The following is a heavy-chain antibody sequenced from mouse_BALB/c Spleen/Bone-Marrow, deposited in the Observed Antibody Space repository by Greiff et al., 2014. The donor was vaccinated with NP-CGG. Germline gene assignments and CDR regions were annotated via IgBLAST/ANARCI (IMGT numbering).Heavy chain of an antibody. D-gene: IGHD2-2*01. CDR1: GYSFTSYW. Sequence: VKLMESGPQLVRPGASGKISCKASGYSFTSYWMHWGKQRPGKGLEGIGMIDPSDSETRLNQKFKDKATLTVDKSSSTAYMQLSSPTSEDSAVYYCAREAGYYYAMDYWGQGTSVTVSS. J-gene: IGHJ4*01. CDR3: AREAGYYYAMDY. V-gene: IGHV1S126*01. CDR2: IDPSDSET.